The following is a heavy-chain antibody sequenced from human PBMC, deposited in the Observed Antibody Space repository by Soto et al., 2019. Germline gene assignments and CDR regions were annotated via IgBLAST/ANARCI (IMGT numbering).Heavy chain of an antibody. V-gene: IGHV1-8*01. D-gene: IGHD3-3*01. CDR3: ARHDFWSGYTHSSMDV. Sequence: VKVSCKASGYTFTSYDINWVRQATGQGLEWMGWMNPNSGNTGYAQKFQGRVTMTRNTSISTAYMELSSLRSEDTAVYYCARHDFWSGYTHSSMDVWGQGTTVTVSS. J-gene: IGHJ6*02. CDR1: GYTFTSYD. CDR2: MNPNSGNT.